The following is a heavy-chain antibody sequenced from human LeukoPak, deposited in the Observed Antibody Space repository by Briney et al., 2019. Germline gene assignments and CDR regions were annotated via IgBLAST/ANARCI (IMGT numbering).Heavy chain of an antibody. J-gene: IGHJ4*02. CDR3: AKGYVWGSYRLCGFDS. Sequence: GRSLRLSCAASGFSLGDYGMHWVRQAPGKGLEWVAGILFDGSSTYYGDSVKGRFTISRDNSKNTLYLQMNSVRADDTAVYYCAKGYVWGSYRLCGFDSWGQGSLVTVSS. D-gene: IGHD3-16*02. CDR2: ILFDGSST. V-gene: IGHV3-30*18. CDR1: GFSLGDYG.